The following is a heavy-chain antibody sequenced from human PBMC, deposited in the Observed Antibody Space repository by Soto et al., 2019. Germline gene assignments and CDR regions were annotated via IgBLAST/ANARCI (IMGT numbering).Heavy chain of an antibody. CDR2: IDWDDDK. V-gene: IGHV2-70*11. CDR1: GFSLSTSGMC. D-gene: IGHD4-4*01. J-gene: IGHJ6*03. CDR3: ARSMSTVTTPGSYYYMDF. Sequence: SGPTLVNPTQTLTLTCTFSGFSLSTSGMCVSWIRQPPGKALEWLARIDWDDDKYYSTSLKTRLTISKDTSKNQVVLTMTNMDPVDTATYYCARSMSTVTTPGSYYYMDFWGKGTTVTLSS.